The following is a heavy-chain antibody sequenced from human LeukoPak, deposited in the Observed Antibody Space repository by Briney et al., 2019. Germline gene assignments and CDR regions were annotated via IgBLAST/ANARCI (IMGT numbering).Heavy chain of an antibody. Sequence: SETLSLTCTVSGGSISSYYWSWIRRPAGKGLEWVGRIYTSGSTNYNPSLKSRVTMSVDSSKTQSSLKLSSVTAADTAVYYCARGPLTFGGVIVIDDAFDIWGQGTMVTVSS. D-gene: IGHD3-16*02. CDR3: ARGPLTFGGVIVIDDAFDI. V-gene: IGHV4-4*07. J-gene: IGHJ3*02. CDR1: GGSISSYY. CDR2: IYTSGST.